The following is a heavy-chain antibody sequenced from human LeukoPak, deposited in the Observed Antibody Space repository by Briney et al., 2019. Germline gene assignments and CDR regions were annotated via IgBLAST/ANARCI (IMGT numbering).Heavy chain of an antibody. CDR3: AKDETYYDFWSVLEP. CDR2: ISYDGSNK. Sequence: PGGSLRLSCAASGFTFSSYAMHWVRQAPGKGLEWVAVISYDGSNKYYADSVKGRFTISRDNSKNTLYLQMNSLRAEDTAVYYCAKDETYYDFWSVLEPWGQGTLVTVSS. J-gene: IGHJ5*02. D-gene: IGHD3-3*01. V-gene: IGHV3-30-3*01. CDR1: GFTFSSYA.